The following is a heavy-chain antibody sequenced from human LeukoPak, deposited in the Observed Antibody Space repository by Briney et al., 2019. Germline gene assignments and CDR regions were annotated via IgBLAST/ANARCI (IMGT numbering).Heavy chain of an antibody. Sequence: ASVKVSCKASGYTFTSYGISWVRQAPGQGLEWMGWISAYNGNTNYAQKLQGRGTMTTDTSTSTAYMELRSLRSDDTAVYYCARDGYVYSYGRDGFDYWGQGTLVTVSS. CDR3: ARDGYVYSYGRDGFDY. D-gene: IGHD5-18*01. CDR1: GYTFTSYG. J-gene: IGHJ4*02. CDR2: ISAYNGNT. V-gene: IGHV1-18*01.